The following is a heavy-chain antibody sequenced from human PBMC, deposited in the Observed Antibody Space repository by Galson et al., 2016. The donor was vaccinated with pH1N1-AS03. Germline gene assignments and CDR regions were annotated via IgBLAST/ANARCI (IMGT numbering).Heavy chain of an antibody. J-gene: IGHJ4*02. CDR1: GFTFSAYS. V-gene: IGHV3-21*06. D-gene: IGHD3-10*01. Sequence: SLRLSCAASGFTFSAYSIHWVRQAPGKGLEWVSSISSSGSFIYYADSLKGRFIISRDNFRNSLFLQMNSLRAEDTAVYFCARVRTGLYGSGSYHYYDNWGQGVPVTVSS. CDR2: ISSSGSFI. CDR3: ARVRTGLYGSGSYHYYDN.